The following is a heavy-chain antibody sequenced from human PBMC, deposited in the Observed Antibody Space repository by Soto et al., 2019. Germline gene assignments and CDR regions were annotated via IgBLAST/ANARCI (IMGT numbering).Heavy chain of an antibody. CDR2: ISAYNGNT. J-gene: IGHJ4*02. D-gene: IGHD2-15*01. CDR3: ARDRTVVPRPPFDY. V-gene: IGHV1-18*04. Sequence: ASVKVSCKASGYTFTSYGISWVRQAPGQGLEWMGWISAYNGNTNYAQKLQGRVTMTTDTSTSTAYMALRSLRSDDTAVYYCARDRTVVPRPPFDYWGQGTLVTVSS. CDR1: GYTFTSYG.